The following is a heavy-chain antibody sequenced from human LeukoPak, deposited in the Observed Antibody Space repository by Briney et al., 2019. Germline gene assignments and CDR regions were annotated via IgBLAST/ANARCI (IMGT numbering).Heavy chain of an antibody. CDR2: IWYDGSNK. D-gene: IGHD2-2*01. J-gene: IGHJ6*02. CDR3: ARDLGYQLLYYYYYYGMDV. CDR1: GFTFSSYG. Sequence: PGGSLRLSCAASGFTFSSYGMHWVRQAPGKGLEWVAVIWYDGSNKYYADSVKGRFAISRDNSKNTLYLQMNSLRAEDTAVYYCARDLGYQLLYYYYYYGMDVWGQGTTVTVSS. V-gene: IGHV3-33*01.